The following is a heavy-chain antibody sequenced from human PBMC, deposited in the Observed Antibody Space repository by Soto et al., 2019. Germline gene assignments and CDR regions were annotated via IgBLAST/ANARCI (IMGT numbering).Heavy chain of an antibody. V-gene: IGHV1-18*04. D-gene: IGHD3-22*01. J-gene: IGHJ4*01. CDR1: GYTFTSYG. CDR2: ISAYNGNT. CDR3: ARYVMYYYDSSGYYYPFDY. Sequence: ASVKVSCKASGYTFTSYGISWVRQAPGQGLEWMGWISAYNGNTNYAQKLQGRVTMTTDTSTSTAYMELRSLRSDDTAVYYCARYVMYYYDSSGYYYPFDYWGHGALATVSS.